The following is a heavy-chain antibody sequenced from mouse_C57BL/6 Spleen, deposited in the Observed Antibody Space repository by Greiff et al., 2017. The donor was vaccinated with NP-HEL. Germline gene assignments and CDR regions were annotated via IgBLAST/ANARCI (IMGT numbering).Heavy chain of an antibody. CDR3: ARVESMMVTSPGFAY. V-gene: IGHV1-50*01. CDR1: GYTFTSYW. D-gene: IGHD2-3*01. Sequence: QVQLQQPGAELVKPGASVKLSCKASGYTFTSYWMQWVKQRPGQGLEWIGEIDPSDSYTNYNQKFKGKATLTVDTSSSTAYMQLSSLTSEDSAVYYCARVESMMVTSPGFAYWGQGTLVTVSA. CDR2: IDPSDSYT. J-gene: IGHJ3*01.